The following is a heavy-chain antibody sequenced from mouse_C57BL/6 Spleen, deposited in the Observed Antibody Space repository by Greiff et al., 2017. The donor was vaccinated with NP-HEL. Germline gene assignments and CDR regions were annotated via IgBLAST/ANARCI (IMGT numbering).Heavy chain of an antibody. Sequence: EVKLMESGGGLVQPGGSLSLSCAASGFTFTDYYMSWVRQPPGKALEWLGFIRNKANGYTTEYSASVKGRFTISRDNSQSILYLQMNALRAEDSATYYCARSGLGDYWGQGTTLTVSS. D-gene: IGHD3-3*01. CDR3: ARSGLGDY. J-gene: IGHJ2*01. V-gene: IGHV7-3*01. CDR1: GFTFTDYY. CDR2: IRNKANGYTT.